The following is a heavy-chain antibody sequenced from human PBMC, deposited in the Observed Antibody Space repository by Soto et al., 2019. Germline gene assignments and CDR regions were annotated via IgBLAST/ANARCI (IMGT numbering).Heavy chain of an antibody. CDR1: ADGVASNSEA. Sequence: CVYFADGVASNSEAWNWIRQSPSRGLEWLGRTYYRSKWYNDYAVSVKSRITINPDTSKNHFSLQLTSVTPEDTAVYYCARDRAMVRGVPYYYGMDVWAQGSTVTVS. CDR3: ARDRAMVRGVPYYYGMDV. V-gene: IGHV6-1*01. J-gene: IGHJ6*02. D-gene: IGHD3-10*01. CDR2: TYYRSKWYN.